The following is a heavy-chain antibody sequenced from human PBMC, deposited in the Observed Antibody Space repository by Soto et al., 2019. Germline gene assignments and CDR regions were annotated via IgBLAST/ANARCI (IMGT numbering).Heavy chain of an antibody. V-gene: IGHV3-21*01. CDR1: GFTFSSYS. D-gene: IGHD6-25*01. CDR3: ARGPTGYSSESFDY. J-gene: IGHJ4*02. CDR2: ISSSSSYI. Sequence: EVQLVESGGGLVQPGGSLRLSCAASGFTFSSYSMNWVRQAPGKGLEWVSSISSSSSYIYYADSVKGRFTISRDNAKNSLYLQMNSLRAEDTAVYYCARGPTGYSSESFDYWGQGTLVTVSS.